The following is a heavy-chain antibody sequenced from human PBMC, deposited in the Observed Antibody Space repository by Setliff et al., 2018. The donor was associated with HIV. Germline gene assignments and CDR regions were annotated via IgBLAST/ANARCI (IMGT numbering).Heavy chain of an antibody. D-gene: IGHD2-15*01. V-gene: IGHV1-18*01. CDR3: ARDWWELPALDC. J-gene: IGHJ4*02. CDR2: ISGYNGNT. CDR1: GYTFTSYG. Sequence: GASVKVSCKASGYTFTSYGISWVRQAPGQGLEWMGWISGYNGNTNYAQNLQCRVTMTTDTSTSTAYMELRSLRSDDTAVYYCARDWWELPALDCWGQGTRVTVSS.